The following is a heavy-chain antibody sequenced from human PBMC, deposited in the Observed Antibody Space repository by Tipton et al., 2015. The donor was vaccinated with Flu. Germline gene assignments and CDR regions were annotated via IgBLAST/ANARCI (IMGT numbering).Heavy chain of an antibody. CDR3: ARGGDYDILAD. Sequence: TLSLTCAVYGGSFSGYYWSWIRQPPGKGLEWIGYIYYSGSTYYNPSLKSRVTISVDTSKNQFSLKLSSVTAADTAVYYCARGGDYDILADWGQGTLVTVSS. D-gene: IGHD3-9*01. J-gene: IGHJ4*02. CDR2: IYYSGST. V-gene: IGHV4-34*09. CDR1: GGSFSGYY.